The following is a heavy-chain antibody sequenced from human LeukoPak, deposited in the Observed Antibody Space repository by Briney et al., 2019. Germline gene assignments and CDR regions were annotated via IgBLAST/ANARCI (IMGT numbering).Heavy chain of an antibody. Sequence: PSETLSLTCTVSGGSISSYYWSWIRQPPGKGLEWIGYIYYSGSTNYNPSLKSRVTISVDTSKNQFSLKLSSVTAADTAVYYCARYTVSGDYYYMDVWGKGTTVTISS. CDR3: ARYTVSGDYYYMDV. CDR1: GGSISSYY. V-gene: IGHV4-59*08. J-gene: IGHJ6*03. CDR2: IYYSGST. D-gene: IGHD3-10*01.